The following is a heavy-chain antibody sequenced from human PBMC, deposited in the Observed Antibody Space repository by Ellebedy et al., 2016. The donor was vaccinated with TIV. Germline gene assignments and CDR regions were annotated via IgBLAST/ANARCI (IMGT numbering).Heavy chain of an antibody. Sequence: GGPLRLSCAASGFNFRSYWMTWVRQAPGKGLEWVAKIRQEGDEIYYVESVKGRFPISRDNAKNSLFLQMNSLRVEDTAVYYCARRASYGDYAVQVNPWFDPWGQGTLVTVSS. J-gene: IGHJ5*02. CDR2: IRQEGDEI. D-gene: IGHD4-17*01. V-gene: IGHV3-7*01. CDR3: ARRASYGDYAVQVNPWFDP. CDR1: GFNFRSYW.